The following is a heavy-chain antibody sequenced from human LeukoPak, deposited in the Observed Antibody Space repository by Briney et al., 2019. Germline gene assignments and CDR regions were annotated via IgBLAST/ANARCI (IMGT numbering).Heavy chain of an antibody. Sequence: GESLRLSCAASGFTFNNYAMTWVRQAPGKGLEWISYISSSGSTIYYADSMKGRFTISRDNAKNSLYLQMISLRDEDTAIYYCAREPDLDCWGQGTLVTVSS. V-gene: IGHV3-48*02. CDR3: AREPDLDC. CDR2: ISSSGSTI. J-gene: IGHJ4*02. CDR1: GFTFNNYA.